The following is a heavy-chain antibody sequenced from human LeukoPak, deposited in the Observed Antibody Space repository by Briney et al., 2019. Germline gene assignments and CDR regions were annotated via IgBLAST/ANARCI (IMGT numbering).Heavy chain of an antibody. CDR3: AKDLDIVATITGN. V-gene: IGHV3-23*01. CDR1: GFTFSSYA. CDR2: ISDSGGST. D-gene: IGHD5-12*01. Sequence: GGSLRLSCAASGFTFSSYAMSWVRQAPGKGLEWVSAISDSGGSTYDADSVKGRFTISRDNSKNTLYLQMNSLRAEDTAVYYCAKDLDIVATITGNWGQGTLVTVSS. J-gene: IGHJ4*02.